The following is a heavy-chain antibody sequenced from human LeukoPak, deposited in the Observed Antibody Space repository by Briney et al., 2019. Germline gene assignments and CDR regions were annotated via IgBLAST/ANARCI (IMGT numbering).Heavy chain of an antibody. D-gene: IGHD6-13*01. Sequence: GGSLRLSCAASGFTFSSYAMSWVRQAPGKGLEWVSAISGSGGSTYYADSEKGRFTISRDNSKNTPYLQMNSLRAEDTAVYYCAKGTGSFLDYYYYYMDVWGKGTTVTVSS. CDR1: GFTFSSYA. CDR2: ISGSGGST. J-gene: IGHJ6*03. CDR3: AKGTGSFLDYYYYYMDV. V-gene: IGHV3-23*01.